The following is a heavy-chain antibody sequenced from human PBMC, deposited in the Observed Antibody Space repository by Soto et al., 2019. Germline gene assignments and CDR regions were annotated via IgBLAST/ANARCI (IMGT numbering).Heavy chain of an antibody. D-gene: IGHD3-22*01. CDR2: IYYSGST. CDR3: ARHVSRFRSSGYYRNLNDAFDI. Sequence: SETVSLTCTVPGGSISSSSYYWGWIRQPPGKGLEWIGSIYYSGSTYYNPSLKSRVTISVDTSKNQFSLKLSSVTAADTAVYYCARHVSRFRSSGYYRNLNDAFDIWGQGTMVTVSS. J-gene: IGHJ3*02. CDR1: GGSISSSSYY. V-gene: IGHV4-39*01.